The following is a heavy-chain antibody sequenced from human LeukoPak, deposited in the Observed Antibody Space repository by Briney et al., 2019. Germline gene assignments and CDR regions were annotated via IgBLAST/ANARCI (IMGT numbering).Heavy chain of an antibody. CDR2: IYYSGST. CDR3: ARAEKYYYGSGSYAIDY. V-gene: IGHV4-39*07. Sequence: SETLSLTCTVSGGSISSSSYYWGWIRQPPGKGLEWIGSIYYSGSTYYNPSLKSRVTISVDTSKNQFSLKLSSVTAADTAVYYCARAEKYYYGSGSYAIDYWGQGTLVTVSS. CDR1: GGSISSSSYY. J-gene: IGHJ4*02. D-gene: IGHD3-10*01.